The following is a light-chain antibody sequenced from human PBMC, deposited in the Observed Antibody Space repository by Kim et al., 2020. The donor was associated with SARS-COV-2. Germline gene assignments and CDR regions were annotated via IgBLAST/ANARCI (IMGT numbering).Light chain of an antibody. J-gene: IGLJ1*01. V-gene: IGLV2-14*01. Sequence: QSALTQPASVSGSPGQSITISCTGTSSDVGGYKYVSWYQQHPGKAPKLVIYEVDNRPSGVSICFSGSKSGNTASLTISGLQAEDEADYYCSSYIRGSTNYVFGTGTKVTVL. CDR3: SSYIRGSTNYV. CDR1: SSDVGGYKY. CDR2: EVD.